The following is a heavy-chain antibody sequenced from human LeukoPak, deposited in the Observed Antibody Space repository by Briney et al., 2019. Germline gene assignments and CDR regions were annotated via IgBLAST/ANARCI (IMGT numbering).Heavy chain of an antibody. Sequence: GALGLHLASLWFPFQWHKLELVRQAPREGTEGVGRIKSKTDGGTTDYAAPVKGRFTISRDDSKNTLYLQMNSLKTEDTAVYYCTTDSSSWYWDFDYWGQGTLVTVSS. V-gene: IGHV3-15*07. D-gene: IGHD6-13*01. J-gene: IGHJ4*02. CDR2: IKSKTDGGTT. CDR1: FPFQWHK. CDR3: TTDSSSWYWDFDY.